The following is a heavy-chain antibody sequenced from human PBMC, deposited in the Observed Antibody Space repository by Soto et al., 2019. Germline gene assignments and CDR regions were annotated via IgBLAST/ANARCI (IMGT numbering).Heavy chain of an antibody. CDR2: INAGNGNT. Sequence: VASVKVSCKASGYNFTTYAMLWVRQAPGQRPEWMGWINAGNGNTQYSQKFQGRVTMTRDTSASTAYLQWSSLKASDTAIYYCARLNQLQPSYGMDVWGQGTTVTVSS. J-gene: IGHJ6*02. CDR3: ARLNQLQPSYGMDV. D-gene: IGHD2-2*01. V-gene: IGHV1-3*01. CDR1: GYNFTTYA.